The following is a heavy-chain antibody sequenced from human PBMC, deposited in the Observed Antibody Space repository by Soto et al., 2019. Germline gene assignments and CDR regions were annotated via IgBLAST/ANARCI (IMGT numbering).Heavy chain of an antibody. Sequence: QVPLVQSGAEVKKPGASVKVSCKASGYTFITYGVSWVRQAPGQGLDWPGWISTYNGNTRYAERLQGRGTMTTDTTTNTAYMELRNLRSDDTAVYYCARGPTDYYDNSANYFLDYWGQGTLVTVSS. J-gene: IGHJ4*02. CDR2: ISTYNGNT. D-gene: IGHD3-22*01. V-gene: IGHV1-18*01. CDR3: ARGPTDYYDNSANYFLDY. CDR1: GYTFITYG.